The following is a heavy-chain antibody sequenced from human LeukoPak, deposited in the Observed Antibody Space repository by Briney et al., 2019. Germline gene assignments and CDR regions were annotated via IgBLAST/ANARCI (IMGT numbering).Heavy chain of an antibody. V-gene: IGHV1-18*01. J-gene: IGHJ6*03. CDR2: IITYNGNT. D-gene: IGHD4-17*01. CDR3: AKTTVTSEEYFYYYMDV. CDR1: GYTFTSYG. Sequence: ASVKVSCKTSGYTFTSYGLSWVRQAPGQGLEWMGWIITYNGNTYYSQKLEGRVTMTTDTSTSTAYMELRSLRSDDTAVYYCAKTTVTSEEYFYYYMDVWGKGTTVTVSS.